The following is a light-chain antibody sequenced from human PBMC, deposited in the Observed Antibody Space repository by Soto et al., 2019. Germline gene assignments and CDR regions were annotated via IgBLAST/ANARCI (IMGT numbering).Light chain of an antibody. CDR3: AAWDDSLGGHV. CDR1: SSDVGDYSY. Sequence: QSVLTQPASVSGSPGQSITISCTGASSDVGDYSYVSWYQHHPGQAPELLIYEVSNRPSGVSHRFSGSKSGTSASLAISGLRSEDEADYYCAAWDDSLGGHVFGTGTKLTVL. J-gene: IGLJ1*01. CDR2: EVS. V-gene: IGLV2-14*01.